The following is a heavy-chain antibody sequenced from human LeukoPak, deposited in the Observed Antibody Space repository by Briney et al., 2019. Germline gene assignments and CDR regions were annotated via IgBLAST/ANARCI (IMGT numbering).Heavy chain of an antibody. CDR3: ARMEAAADYCFDY. V-gene: IGHV4-59*01. CDR1: GGSISSYY. D-gene: IGHD6-13*01. J-gene: IGHJ4*02. Sequence: SETLSLTCTVSGGSISSYYWSWIRQPPGKGLEWIGYIYYSGSTNYNPSLKSRVTISVDTSKNQFSLKLSSVTAADTAAYYCARMEAAADYCFDYWGQGTLVTVSS. CDR2: IYYSGST.